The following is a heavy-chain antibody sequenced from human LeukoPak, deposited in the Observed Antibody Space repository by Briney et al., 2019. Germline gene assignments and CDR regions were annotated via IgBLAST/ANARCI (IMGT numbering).Heavy chain of an antibody. D-gene: IGHD2-21*01. V-gene: IGHV1-2*02. CDR1: GYTCTSYY. CDR2: INPNSGGT. CDR3: ARVVLAAILYFHL. J-gene: IGHJ4*01. Sequence: SVTLSCKASGYTCTSYYFHWVRQAPGQGLEWMGWINPNSGGTNYPQKFQGRVSMTRDTSISTAYMGLSSLRSDDTAVYYCARVVLAAILYFHLWGQNPGDR.